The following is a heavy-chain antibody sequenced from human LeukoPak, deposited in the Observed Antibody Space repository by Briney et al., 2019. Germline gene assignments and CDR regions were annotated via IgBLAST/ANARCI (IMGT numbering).Heavy chain of an antibody. Sequence: GGSLRLSCASTFTFNIYSMHCVRQAPRKGLEWLAFIQYDGSKKYYADSVKGRFTISRDNSRNTLSLQMNSLRTEDTAVYSCARDRTAYSYGTLFDYWGQGTLVTVSS. V-gene: IGHV3-30*02. CDR2: IQYDGSKK. J-gene: IGHJ4*02. D-gene: IGHD5-12*01. CDR1: TFTFNIYS. CDR3: ARDRTAYSYGTLFDY.